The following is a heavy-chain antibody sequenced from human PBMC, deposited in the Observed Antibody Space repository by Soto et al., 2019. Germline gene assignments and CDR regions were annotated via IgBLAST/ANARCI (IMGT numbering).Heavy chain of an antibody. V-gene: IGHV5-10-1*01. D-gene: IGHD1-1*01. Sequence: GESLKISCKGSGYSFTSYWISWVRQMPGKGLEWMGRIDPSDSYTNYSPSFQGHVTISADKSISTAYLQWSSLKASDTAMYYCARLKRIERYYYYGMDVWGQGTTVTVSS. CDR2: IDPSDSYT. CDR1: GYSFTSYW. CDR3: ARLKRIERYYYYGMDV. J-gene: IGHJ6*02.